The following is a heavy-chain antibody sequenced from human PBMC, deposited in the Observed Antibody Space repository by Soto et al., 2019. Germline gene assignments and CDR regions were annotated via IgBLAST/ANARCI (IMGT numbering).Heavy chain of an antibody. D-gene: IGHD2-2*01. CDR2: IYPGDSDT. CDR3: ARGYCTTTICDPWFDP. V-gene: IGHV5-51*01. CDR1: GYAFTSYW. Sequence: PGDSLKISCTGFGYAFTSYWIAWVRQMPGKGLEWMGIIYPGDSDTRYSPSFQGQVTISVDKSISTAYLQWSTLKASDTAMYYCARGYCTTTICDPWFDPWGQGALVTVSS. J-gene: IGHJ5*02.